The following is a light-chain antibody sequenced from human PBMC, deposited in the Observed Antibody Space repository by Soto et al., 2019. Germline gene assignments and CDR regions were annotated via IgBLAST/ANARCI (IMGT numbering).Light chain of an antibody. V-gene: IGLV1-44*01. CDR2: SND. J-gene: IGLJ1*01. CDR3: AAWDDRLNGYYV. CDR1: SSNIGSHT. Sequence: QSVLTQPPSASGTPGQRVTISCSGSSSNIGSHTVNWFQQLPGTAPKLLIYSNDQRPSGVPDRFSGSKSGTPASLAISGLQSEDDGDYYCAAWDDRLNGYYVFGTGTKVTVL.